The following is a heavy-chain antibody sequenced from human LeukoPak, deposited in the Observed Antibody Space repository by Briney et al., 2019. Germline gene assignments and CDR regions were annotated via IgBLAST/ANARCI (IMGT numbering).Heavy chain of an antibody. CDR2: INHSGST. V-gene: IGHV4-34*01. CDR1: GGSFSGYY. D-gene: IGHD2-2*01. Sequence: SETLSLTCAVYGGSFSGYYWSWIRQPPGKGLEWIGEINHSGSTNYNPSLKSRVTMSVDTSKNQFSLKLSSVTAADTAVYYCARDQCSSTSCYAGWFDPWGQGTLVTVSS. J-gene: IGHJ5*02. CDR3: ARDQCSSTSCYAGWFDP.